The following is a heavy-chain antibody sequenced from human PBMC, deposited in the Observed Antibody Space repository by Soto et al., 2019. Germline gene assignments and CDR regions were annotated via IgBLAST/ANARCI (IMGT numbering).Heavy chain of an antibody. J-gene: IGHJ5*02. V-gene: IGHV1-18*01. CDR2: ISTFNSHT. Sequence: GASVKVSCKASGYTFTSYGISWVRQAPGQGLEWMGWISTFNSHTDYAQKVQGRVAMTTDRSTGTAYMELRSLRSDDTAVYYCAADRGITIFGVVSNWFDPWGQGTLVTVSS. CDR1: GYTFTSYG. CDR3: AADRGITIFGVVSNWFDP. D-gene: IGHD3-3*01.